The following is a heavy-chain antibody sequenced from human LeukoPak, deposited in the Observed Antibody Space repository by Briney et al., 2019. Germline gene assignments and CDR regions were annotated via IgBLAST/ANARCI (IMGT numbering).Heavy chain of an antibody. J-gene: IGHJ4*02. D-gene: IGHD3-3*01. Sequence: SETLSLTCTVSGGSISSYYWSWIRQPPGKGLEWIGYIYYSGSTNYNPSLKSRVTISVDTSKNQFSLKLSSVTAADTAVYYCAREPFWSGYDYWGQGTLVTVSS. V-gene: IGHV4-59*12. CDR3: AREPFWSGYDY. CDR1: GGSISSYY. CDR2: IYYSGST.